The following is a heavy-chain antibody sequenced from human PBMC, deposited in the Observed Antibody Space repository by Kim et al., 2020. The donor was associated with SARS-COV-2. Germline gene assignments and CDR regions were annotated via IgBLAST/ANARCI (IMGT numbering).Heavy chain of an antibody. CDR2: ISAYNGNT. J-gene: IGHJ6*02. CDR3: ARVSGSNYVYYYYGMDV. V-gene: IGHV1-18*01. D-gene: IGHD4-4*01. Sequence: ASVKVSCKASGYTFTSYGISWVRQAPGQGLEWMGWISAYNGNTNYAQKLQGRVTMTTDTSTSTAYMELRSLRSDDTAVYYCARVSGSNYVYYYYGMDVWGQGTTVTVSS. CDR1: GYTFTSYG.